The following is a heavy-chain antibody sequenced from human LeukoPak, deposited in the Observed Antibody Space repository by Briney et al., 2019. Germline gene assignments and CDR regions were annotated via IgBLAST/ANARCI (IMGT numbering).Heavy chain of an antibody. J-gene: IGHJ6*03. CDR2: ICGSGGCT. Sequence: GGSLRLSCEASGFTFNTYAIYWVRQAPGKGLEWVSGICGSGGCTYYADSVKGRFTISRDNSKNTVYLQMNSLTADDTAVYYCAKHVSSSRRYYYYMDVWGKGTTVTVSS. V-gene: IGHV3-23*01. CDR1: GFTFNTYA. CDR3: AKHVSSSRRYYYYMDV. D-gene: IGHD6-6*01.